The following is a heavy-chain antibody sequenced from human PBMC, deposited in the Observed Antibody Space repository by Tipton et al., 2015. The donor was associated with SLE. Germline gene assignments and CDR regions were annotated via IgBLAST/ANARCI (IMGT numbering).Heavy chain of an antibody. D-gene: IGHD3-16*01. V-gene: IGHV4-61*10. CDR3: ARDGGGLGAFDI. Sequence: TLSLTCTVSGGSISSGSYYWSWIRQPAGKGLEWIGYIYYSGSTYYNPSLKSRVTISVDTSKNQFSLKLSSVTAADTAVYYCARDGGGLGAFDIWGQGTMVTVSS. J-gene: IGHJ3*02. CDR2: IYYSGST. CDR1: GGSISSGSYY.